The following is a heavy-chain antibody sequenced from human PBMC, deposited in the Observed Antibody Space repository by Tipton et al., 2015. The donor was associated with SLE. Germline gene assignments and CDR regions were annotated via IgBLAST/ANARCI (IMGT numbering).Heavy chain of an antibody. CDR3: APNRGSSFH. Sequence: SLRLSCAASGFTFSSYGMHWVRQAPGKGLEWVAVISYDGSNKYYADSVKGRFTISRDNSKNTLYLQMNSLRAEDTAVYYCAPNRGSSFHWGQGTLVTVSS. D-gene: IGHD6-13*01. CDR2: ISYDGSNK. J-gene: IGHJ4*02. CDR1: GFTFSSYG. V-gene: IGHV3-30*03.